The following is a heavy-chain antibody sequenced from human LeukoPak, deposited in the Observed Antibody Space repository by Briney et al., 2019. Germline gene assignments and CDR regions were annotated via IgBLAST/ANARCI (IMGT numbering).Heavy chain of an antibody. CDR2: IYYSGST. J-gene: IGHJ4*02. V-gene: IGHV4-59*01. CDR1: GGSISSYY. CDR3: ARGRSSYGDYFDY. Sequence: SETLSLTCTVSGGSISSYYWSWIRQPPGKGLEWIGYIYYSGSTNYSPSLKSRVTISVDTSKNHLSLNLSSVTAADTAVYYCARGRSSYGDYFDYWGQGTLVTVSS. D-gene: IGHD1-26*01.